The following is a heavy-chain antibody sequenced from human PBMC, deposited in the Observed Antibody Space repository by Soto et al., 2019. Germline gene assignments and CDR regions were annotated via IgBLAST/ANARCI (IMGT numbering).Heavy chain of an antibody. Sequence: QVQLVQSGAEVKKPGSSVKVSCKASGGTFSSYSISWVRQAPGQGLEWMGGIIPIFGIANYAQKFQGRVTITADESTRIVYMELSSLGSEDTGVYYCARETGGDCSGGSCLFDYWGQGTLVTVSS. CDR1: GGTFSSYS. D-gene: IGHD2-15*01. J-gene: IGHJ4*02. V-gene: IGHV1-69*01. CDR3: ARETGGDCSGGSCLFDY. CDR2: IIPIFGIA.